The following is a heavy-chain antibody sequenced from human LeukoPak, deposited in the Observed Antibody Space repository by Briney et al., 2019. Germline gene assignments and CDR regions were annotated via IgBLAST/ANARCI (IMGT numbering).Heavy chain of an antibody. CDR1: GGSISSYY. V-gene: IGHV4-39*07. CDR3: ARGAPGYSSGWYFDY. CDR2: IYYSGST. Sequence: SETLSLTCTVSGGSISSYYWGWIRQPPGKGLEWIGSIYYSGSTYYNPSLKSRVTISVDTSKNQFSLKLSSVTAADTAVYYCARGAPGYSSGWYFDYWGQGTLVTVSS. D-gene: IGHD6-19*01. J-gene: IGHJ4*02.